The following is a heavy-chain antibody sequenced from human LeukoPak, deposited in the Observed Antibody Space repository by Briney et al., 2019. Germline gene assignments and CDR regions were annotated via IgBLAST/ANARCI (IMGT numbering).Heavy chain of an antibody. CDR3: ARDRGYGSGYYFDN. CDR2: IDGGGTIT. CDR1: GFTFSDYY. V-gene: IGHV3-11*04. J-gene: IGHJ4*02. Sequence: GGSLRLSCAASGFTFSDYYMSWIRQVPGKGLEWLSYIDGGGTITYYAAFDEGRFTISRDNAKNSVYLQMDSLRAEDTAVYYCARDRGYGSGYYFDNWGQGTLVTVSS. D-gene: IGHD3-3*01.